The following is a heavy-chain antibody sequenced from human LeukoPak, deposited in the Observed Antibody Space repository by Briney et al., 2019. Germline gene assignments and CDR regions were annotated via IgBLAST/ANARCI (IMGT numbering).Heavy chain of an antibody. CDR2: ISYDGSNK. CDR3: ARGYYGSGSYTRSLDY. J-gene: IGHJ4*02. D-gene: IGHD3-10*01. Sequence: GGSLRLSCAASGFTFSSYAMHWVRQAPGKGLEWVAVISYDGSNKYYADSVKGRFTISRDNSKNTLYLQMNSLRAEDTAVYYCARGYYGSGSYTRSLDYWGQGTLVTASS. CDR1: GFTFSSYA. V-gene: IGHV3-30*04.